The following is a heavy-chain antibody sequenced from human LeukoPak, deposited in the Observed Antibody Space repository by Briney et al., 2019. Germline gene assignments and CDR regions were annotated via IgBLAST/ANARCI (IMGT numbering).Heavy chain of an antibody. CDR1: GGSISSYY. D-gene: IGHD4-11*01. CDR3: AGRFPDYPNDDYYYYYMDV. CDR2: IYTSGST. V-gene: IGHV4-4*07. Sequence: SETLSLTCTVSGGSISSYYWSWIRQPAGKGLEWIGRIYTSGSTNYNPSLKSRVTMSVDTSKNQFSLKLSSVTAADTAVYYRAGRFPDYPNDDYYYYYMDVWGKGTTVTVSS. J-gene: IGHJ6*03.